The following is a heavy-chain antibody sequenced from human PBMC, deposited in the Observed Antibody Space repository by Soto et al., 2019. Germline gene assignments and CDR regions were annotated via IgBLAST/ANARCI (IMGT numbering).Heavy chain of an antibody. V-gene: IGHV3-53*01. CDR3: ATSTRTPGYCSSTSCGSMDV. Sequence: VQLVESGGGLIQPGGSLRLSCAASGFTVSSSYMSWVRQAPGKGLEWVSLIYSGGNTYYADSVKGRFIISRDNSKNTLYLQMNSLRAEDTAVYYCATSTRTPGYCSSTSCGSMDVWGQGTTVIVSS. CDR2: IYSGGNT. D-gene: IGHD2-2*01. J-gene: IGHJ6*02. CDR1: GFTVSSSY.